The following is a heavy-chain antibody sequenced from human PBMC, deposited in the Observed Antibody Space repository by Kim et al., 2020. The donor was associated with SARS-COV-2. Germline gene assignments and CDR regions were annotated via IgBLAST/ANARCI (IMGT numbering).Heavy chain of an antibody. CDR2: IIPILGIA. D-gene: IGHD2-15*01. J-gene: IGHJ6*02. CDR3: ARPFCSGGSCYTPASWGYYGMDV. Sequence: SVKVSCKASGGTFSSYAISWVRQAPGQGLEWMGRIIPILGIANYAQKFQGRVTITADKSTSTAYMELSSLRSEDTAVYYCARPFCSGGSCYTPASWGYYGMDVWGQGTTVTVSS. CDR1: GGTFSSYA. V-gene: IGHV1-69*04.